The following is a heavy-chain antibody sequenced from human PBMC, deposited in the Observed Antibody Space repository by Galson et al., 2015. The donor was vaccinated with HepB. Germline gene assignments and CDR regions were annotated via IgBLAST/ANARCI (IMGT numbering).Heavy chain of an antibody. CDR2: IGDSNART. J-gene: IGHJ1*01. CDR1: GFTFNVYA. Sequence: SLRLSCATSGFTFNVYAMSWVRQAPGKGLEWVSSIGDSNARTYYADSVKGRFTISRDNSKNTLYLQMDSLRAEDTAIYYCARRWDTLVVKRWGQGTRVTVSS. V-gene: IGHV3-23*01. CDR3: ARRWDTLVVKR. D-gene: IGHD2-2*01.